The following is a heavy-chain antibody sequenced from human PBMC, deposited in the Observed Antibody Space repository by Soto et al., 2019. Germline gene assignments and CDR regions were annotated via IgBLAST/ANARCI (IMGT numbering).Heavy chain of an antibody. J-gene: IGHJ4*02. V-gene: IGHV3-74*01. CDR2: INGDGTT. CDR3: GRGSGPRGRPY. Sequence: EVQLVESGGGLVQPGGSLRLSCAASGFIFNNYWMHWVRQAPGKGLVWVARINGDGTTTYVDSVKGRFTISRENAKNIVYLQMNSLKTKDTAMYYCGRGSGPRGRPYWSQGISVTVSS. CDR1: GFIFNNYW. D-gene: IGHD6-25*01.